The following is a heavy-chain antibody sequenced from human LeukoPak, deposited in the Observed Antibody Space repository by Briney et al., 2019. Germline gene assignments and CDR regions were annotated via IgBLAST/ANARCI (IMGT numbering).Heavy chain of an antibody. CDR2: INPSGGST. J-gene: IGHJ5*02. Sequence: ASVKVSCKASGYTFTSYYMHWVRQAPGQGLEWMGIINPSGGSTSYAQKFQGRVTMTRDMSTSTVYMELSSLRSEDTAVYYCARDQFSFRWYDRHNKYNWFDPWGQGTLVTVSS. CDR1: GYTFTSYY. V-gene: IGHV1-46*01. D-gene: IGHD4-23*01. CDR3: ARDQFSFRWYDRHNKYNWFDP.